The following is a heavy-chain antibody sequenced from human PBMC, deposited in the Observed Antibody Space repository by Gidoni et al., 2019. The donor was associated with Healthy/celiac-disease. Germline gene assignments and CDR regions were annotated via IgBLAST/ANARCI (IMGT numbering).Heavy chain of an antibody. D-gene: IGHD3-22*01. V-gene: IGHV3-33*01. CDR2: IWYDGSNK. CDR3: ARELNKYYYDSSGYFDY. Sequence: QVQLVESGGGVVQPGRSLRLSCAASGFTFSSYGMHWVRQAPGKGLEWVAVIWYDGSNKYYADSVKGRFTISRDNSKNTLYRQMNSLRAEDTAVYYCARELNKYYYDSSGYFDYWGQGTLVTVSS. CDR1: GFTFSSYG. J-gene: IGHJ4*02.